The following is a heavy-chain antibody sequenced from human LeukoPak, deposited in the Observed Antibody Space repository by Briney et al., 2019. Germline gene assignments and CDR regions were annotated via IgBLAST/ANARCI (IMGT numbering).Heavy chain of an antibody. CDR1: GGSFSGFY. D-gene: IGHD1-26*01. V-gene: IGHV4-34*01. CDR2: INHSGST. Sequence: SETLSLTCAVYGGSFSGFYWSWIRQPPGKGLEWIGEINHSGSTNYNPSLKSRVTISVDTSKNQFSLKMNSVTAADTAVNYCARGGTGHIDYWGQGALVTVSS. CDR3: ARGGTGHIDY. J-gene: IGHJ4*02.